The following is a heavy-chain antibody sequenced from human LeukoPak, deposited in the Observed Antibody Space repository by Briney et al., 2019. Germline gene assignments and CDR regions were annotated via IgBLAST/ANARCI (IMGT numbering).Heavy chain of an antibody. V-gene: IGHV4-34*01. Sequence: SETLSLTGAVYGGSFSGYYWSWIRQPPGKGLEWIGEINHSGSTNYNPSLKSRVTISVDTSKNQFSLKLSSVTAADTAVYYCARDHDYGDQRGNYFDYWGQGTLVTVSS. CDR3: ARDHDYGDQRGNYFDY. D-gene: IGHD4-17*01. CDR1: GGSFSGYY. CDR2: INHSGST. J-gene: IGHJ4*02.